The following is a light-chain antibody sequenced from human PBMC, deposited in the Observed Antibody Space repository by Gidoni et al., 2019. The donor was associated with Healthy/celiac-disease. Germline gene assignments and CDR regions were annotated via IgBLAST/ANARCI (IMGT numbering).Light chain of an antibody. Sequence: DMVMTQSRLSLPVTPGEPASISCRSSQSLLHSNGYNYLDWYLQKPGQSPQLLIYLGSNRASGVPDRFSGSGSRTDFTLKLSRVEAEDVGVYYCMQALQTSYTFGQGTKLEIK. J-gene: IGKJ2*01. CDR1: QSLLHSNGYNY. V-gene: IGKV2-28*01. CDR2: LGS. CDR3: MQALQTSYT.